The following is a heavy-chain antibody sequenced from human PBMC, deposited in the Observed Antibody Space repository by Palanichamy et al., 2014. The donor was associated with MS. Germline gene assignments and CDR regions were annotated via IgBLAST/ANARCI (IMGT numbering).Heavy chain of an antibody. CDR2: IYSGGTT. Sequence: EVQLVESGGGLIQPGGSPRLSCAASGFTVSSNYMSWVRQAPGKGLEWVSIIYSGGTTYYADSVKGRFTSSRDSSQNTLRLQMSSLRAEDTAVYYCARARGDGYKFRGYYFDYWGQGTLVTVSS. D-gene: IGHD5-24*01. CDR3: ARARGDGYKFRGYYFDY. CDR1: GFTVSSNY. V-gene: IGHV3-53*01. J-gene: IGHJ4*02.